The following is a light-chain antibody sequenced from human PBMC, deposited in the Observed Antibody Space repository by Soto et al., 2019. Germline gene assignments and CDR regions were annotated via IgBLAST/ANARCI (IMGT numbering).Light chain of an antibody. CDR2: GAS. CDR1: QRVSSIY. J-gene: IGKJ4*01. CDR3: QQYGSSPPLT. Sequence: ENVLTPSPGPLSFSPGERATLSCRASQRVSSIYLAWYQQKPGQAPRLLIYGASSRATGIPDRFSGSGSGTDFTLSISRLEPEDFAVYYCQQYGSSPPLTFGGGTKVDIK. V-gene: IGKV3-20*01.